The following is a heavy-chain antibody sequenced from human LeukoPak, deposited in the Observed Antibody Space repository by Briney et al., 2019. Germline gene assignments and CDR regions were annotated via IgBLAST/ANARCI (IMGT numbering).Heavy chain of an antibody. CDR1: GFTFSSYS. D-gene: IGHD3-16*01. CDR2: ISSSSSYI. V-gene: IGHV3-21*01. Sequence: GGSLRLSCAASGFTFSSYSMNWVRQAPGKGLEWVSSISSSSSYIYYVDSVKGRFTISRDNAKNSLYLQMNSLRAEDTAVYYCARVSAGQGYDYVWGSYAHFDYWGQGTLVTVSS. CDR3: ARVSAGQGYDYVWGSYAHFDY. J-gene: IGHJ4*02.